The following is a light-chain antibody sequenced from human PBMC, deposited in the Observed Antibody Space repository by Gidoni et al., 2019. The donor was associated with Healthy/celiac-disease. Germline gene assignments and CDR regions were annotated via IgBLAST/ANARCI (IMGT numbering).Light chain of an antibody. CDR3: QQRSNWLT. J-gene: IGKJ4*01. Sequence: EIVLTQSPATLSLSPGERATLSCRASKSVSSYLAWYQQKPGQAPRLLIYSASNRATGIPARFSGSGSETDFTLTISSLEPEDFAVYYCQQRSNWLTFGGGTKVEIK. V-gene: IGKV3-11*01. CDR2: SAS. CDR1: KSVSSY.